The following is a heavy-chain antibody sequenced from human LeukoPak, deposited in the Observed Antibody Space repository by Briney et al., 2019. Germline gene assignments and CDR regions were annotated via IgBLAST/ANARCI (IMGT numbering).Heavy chain of an antibody. CDR1: GFTFNNYA. CDR3: ASQGEYYDRHVDY. D-gene: IGHD3-22*01. V-gene: IGHV3-23*01. J-gene: IGHJ4*02. Sequence: AGGSLRLSCAASGFTFNNYAMTWVRQAPGQGLEWVSSISSSGVSTYYADSVKGRFTISRDNSKSTLYLQMNSLRAEDTAVYYCASQGEYYDRHVDYWGQGTLVTVSS. CDR2: ISSSGVST.